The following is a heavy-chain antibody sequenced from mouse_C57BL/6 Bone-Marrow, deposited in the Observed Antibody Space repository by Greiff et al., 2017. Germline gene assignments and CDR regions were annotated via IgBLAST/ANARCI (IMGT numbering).Heavy chain of an antibody. V-gene: IGHV14-4*01. Sequence: EVQLQQSGPELVRPGASVKLSCTASGFNIKDDYMHWVKQRPEQGLEWIGWIDPENGDTEYASKFQGKATITADTSSNTAYLQLSSLTSEDTAVYYCTTVGWFAYWGQGTLVTVSA. J-gene: IGHJ3*01. CDR3: TTVGWFAY. D-gene: IGHD1-1*02. CDR2: IDPENGDT. CDR1: GFNIKDDY.